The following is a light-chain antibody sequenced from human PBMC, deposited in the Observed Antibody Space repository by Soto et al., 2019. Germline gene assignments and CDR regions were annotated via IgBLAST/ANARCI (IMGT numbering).Light chain of an antibody. V-gene: IGLV2-14*01. Sequence: QSALTQPASVSGSLEQSITLSCTGSSSDVGRYNYVSWYQQHPGKVPKLMIYEVTNRPSGVSNRFSGSKSGNTASLTISGLETEDEADYYCSSYTSSYTVIFGGGTKVTVL. J-gene: IGLJ2*01. CDR3: SSYTSSYTVI. CDR1: SSDVGRYNY. CDR2: EVT.